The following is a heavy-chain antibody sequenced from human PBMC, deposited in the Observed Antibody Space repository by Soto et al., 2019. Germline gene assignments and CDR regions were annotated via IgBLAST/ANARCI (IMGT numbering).Heavy chain of an antibody. Sequence: SSETLSLTCTVSGGSISSYYWSWIRQPPGKGLEWIGYIYYSGSTNYNPSLKSRVTISVDTSKNQFSLKLSSVTAADTAVYYCARHPSMIVVVTPYFDYWGQGTLVTVSS. CDR1: GGSISSYY. D-gene: IGHD3-22*01. J-gene: IGHJ4*02. V-gene: IGHV4-59*08. CDR3: ARHPSMIVVVTPYFDY. CDR2: IYYSGST.